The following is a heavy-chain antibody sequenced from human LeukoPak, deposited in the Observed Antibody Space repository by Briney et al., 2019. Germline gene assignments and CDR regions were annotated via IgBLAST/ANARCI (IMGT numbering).Heavy chain of an antibody. CDR2: ISPRGDIT. CDR1: GFTFSTYR. J-gene: IGHJ1*01. V-gene: IGHV3-23*01. CDR3: AKDDDWGRFNH. D-gene: IGHD3-16*01. Sequence: PGGSLRLSCAASGFTFSTYRMSWVRQAPGKGLEWVSGISPRGDITYYKDSVRGRFTISRDNFKNTVSLQLNSLRAEDTAMYYCAKDDDWGRFNHWGQGTLVTVSS.